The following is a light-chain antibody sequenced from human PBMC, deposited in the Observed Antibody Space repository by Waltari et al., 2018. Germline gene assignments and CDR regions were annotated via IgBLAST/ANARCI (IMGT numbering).Light chain of an antibody. CDR3: LQAQRFPLT. V-gene: IGKV1-27*01. J-gene: IGKJ4*01. CDR2: AAS. Sequence: DIQMTQSPSSLSASVGDRVTITCRASQGLSNYLAWYQPKPGKVPKLLFYAASTLQSGVPSRCSGSGSGTDFTLTISSLQPEDVATYYCLQAQRFPLTFGGGTTVEIK. CDR1: QGLSNY.